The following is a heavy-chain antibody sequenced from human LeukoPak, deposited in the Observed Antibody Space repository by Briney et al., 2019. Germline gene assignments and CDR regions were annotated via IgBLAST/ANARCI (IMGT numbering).Heavy chain of an antibody. CDR3: ARHRYSVAYYFDY. CDR2: IYYSGST. J-gene: IGHJ4*02. CDR1: GGSISSYY. D-gene: IGHD6-13*01. Sequence: SETLSLTCTVSGGSISSYYWSWIRQPPGKGLEWIGYIYYSGSTNYNPSLKSRVTISVGTSKNQFSLKLSSLTAADTAAYYCARHRYSVAYYFDYWGQGTLVSVSS. V-gene: IGHV4-59*08.